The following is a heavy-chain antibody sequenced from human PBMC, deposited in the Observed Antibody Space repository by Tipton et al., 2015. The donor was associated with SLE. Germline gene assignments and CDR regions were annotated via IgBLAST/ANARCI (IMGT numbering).Heavy chain of an antibody. V-gene: IGHV3-74*01. CDR1: GFTFSSYW. D-gene: IGHD2-15*01. J-gene: IGHJ4*02. CDR2: TNTDGTTT. Sequence: SLRLSCTASGFTFSSYWMHWVRQAPGKGLEWVSRTNTDGTTTNYADSVKGRFTISRDNAKNTLHLQMNSLRAEDTAVYYCTRGGSSYCSGSSCYSGEYWGQGTLVTVSS. CDR3: TRGGSSYCSGSSCYSGEY.